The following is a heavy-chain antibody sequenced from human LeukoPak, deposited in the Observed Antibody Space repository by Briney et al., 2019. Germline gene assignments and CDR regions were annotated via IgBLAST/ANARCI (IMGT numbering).Heavy chain of an antibody. CDR1: GFTFTKYW. CDR3: ARRSNPPGRIDH. V-gene: IGHV3-66*04. Sequence: PGGSLRLSCAASGFTFTKYWMTWVRQAPGKGLEWVAAIYNSGSTYYADSVKGRFTISRDNSKNTMYLQMNSLKGEDTAVYYCARRSNPPGRIDHWGQGTLVTVSS. J-gene: IGHJ4*02. CDR2: IYNSGST. D-gene: IGHD1-14*01.